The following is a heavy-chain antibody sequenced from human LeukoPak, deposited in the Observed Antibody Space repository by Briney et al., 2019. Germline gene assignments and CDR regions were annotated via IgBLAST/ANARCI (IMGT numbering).Heavy chain of an antibody. CDR3: ARGHVVVIAQYYFDY. D-gene: IGHD2-21*01. CDR1: GGTFSSYA. J-gene: IGHJ4*02. Sequence: ASVKVSCKASGGTFSSYAISWVRQAPGQGLEWMGGIIPIFGTANYAQKFQGRVTITADESTSTAYMELSSLRSEDTAVYYCARGHVVVIAQYYFDYWGQGTLVTVSS. CDR2: IIPIFGTA. V-gene: IGHV1-69*13.